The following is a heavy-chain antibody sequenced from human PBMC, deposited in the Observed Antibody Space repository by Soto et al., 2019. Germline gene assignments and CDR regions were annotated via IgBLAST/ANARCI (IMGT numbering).Heavy chain of an antibody. CDR1: GGTFSSYA. CDR2: IIPIFGTA. Sequence: QVQLVQSGAEVKKPGSSVKVSCKASGGTFSSYAISWVRQAPGQGIEWMGGIIPIFGTANYAQKFQGRVTITADESTSTAYMELSSLRSEDTAVYYCARGLLDYYDSSGYYSIPGYWGQGTLVTVSS. D-gene: IGHD3-22*01. J-gene: IGHJ4*02. CDR3: ARGLLDYYDSSGYYSIPGY. V-gene: IGHV1-69*01.